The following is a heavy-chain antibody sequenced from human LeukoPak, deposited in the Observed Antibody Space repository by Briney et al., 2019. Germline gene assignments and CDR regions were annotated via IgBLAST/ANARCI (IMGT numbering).Heavy chain of an antibody. CDR3: ARQRDLVTDRSLDY. V-gene: IGHV3-9*01. CDR1: GFTFDDYA. J-gene: IGHJ4*02. Sequence: GGSLRLSCAASGFTFDDYAMHWVRQAPGKGLEWVSGISWNSGSIGYADSVKGRFTISRDNAKNSLYLQMNSLRAEDTALYYCARQRDLVTDRSLDYWGQGTLVTVSS. D-gene: IGHD2-21*02. CDR2: ISWNSGSI.